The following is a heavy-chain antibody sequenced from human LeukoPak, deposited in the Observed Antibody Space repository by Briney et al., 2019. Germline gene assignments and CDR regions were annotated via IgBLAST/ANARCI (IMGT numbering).Heavy chain of an antibody. V-gene: IGHV1-2*02. D-gene: IGHD2-2*01. J-gene: IGHJ6*03. CDR3: ASPGYCSSTSCKEYYMDV. Sequence: ASVKVSCKASGYTFTGYYMHWVRQAPGQGLEWMGWINPNSGGTNYAQKFQGRVTMTRDTSISTAYMELSSLRSEDTAVYYCASPGYCSSTSCKEYYMDVWGKGTTVTVSS. CDR2: INPNSGGT. CDR1: GYTFTGYY.